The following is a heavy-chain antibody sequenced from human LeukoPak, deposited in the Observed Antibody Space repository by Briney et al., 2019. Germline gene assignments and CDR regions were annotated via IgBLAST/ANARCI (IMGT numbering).Heavy chain of an antibody. Sequence: GGSLRLSCEASGFTFSIYAMTWVRQAPGKGLEWVSTFTNHHTTYYTDSVKGRFTISRDNSKNTLYLQMDSVRPEDTAVYYCAKEGYDILAGYRTNWFDPWGQGTLVTVSS. CDR1: GFTFSIYA. CDR3: AKEGYDILAGYRTNWFDP. D-gene: IGHD3-9*01. V-gene: IGHV3-23*01. J-gene: IGHJ5*02. CDR2: FTNHHTT.